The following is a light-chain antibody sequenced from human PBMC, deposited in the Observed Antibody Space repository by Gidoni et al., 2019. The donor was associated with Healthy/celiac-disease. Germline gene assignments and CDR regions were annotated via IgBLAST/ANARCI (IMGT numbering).Light chain of an antibody. Sequence: DLVMTQSPAPLAVSLGERATINCKSSQSVVYSSNNKNYLAWYQQKPGQPPKLLIYWASTRESGVPDRFSGSGSGTDFTLTISSLQAEDVAVYYCQQYYSTPETFGQGTRLEIK. CDR3: QQYYSTPET. V-gene: IGKV4-1*01. J-gene: IGKJ5*01. CDR1: QSVVYSSNNKNY. CDR2: WAS.